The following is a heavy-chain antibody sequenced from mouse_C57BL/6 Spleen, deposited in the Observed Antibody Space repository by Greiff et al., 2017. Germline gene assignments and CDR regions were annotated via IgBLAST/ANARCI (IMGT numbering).Heavy chain of an antibody. CDR2: IHPNSGST. V-gene: IGHV1-64*01. CDR3: ARGGPYWYFDV. D-gene: IGHD1-1*02. Sequence: QVQLQQSGAELVKPGASVKLSCKASGYTFTSYWMHWVKQRPGQGLEWIGMIHPNSGSTNYNEKFKSKATLTVDKSSSTAYMQLSSLTSEDSAVXYCARGGPYWYFDVWGTGTTVTVSS. CDR1: GYTFTSYW. J-gene: IGHJ1*03.